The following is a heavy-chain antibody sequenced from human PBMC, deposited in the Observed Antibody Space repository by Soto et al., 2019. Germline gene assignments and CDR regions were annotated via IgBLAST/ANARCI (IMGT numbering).Heavy chain of an antibody. CDR3: ARGLDIVVVVAATVAFDI. J-gene: IGHJ3*02. CDR2: IYHSGST. CDR1: GGSISSSNW. Sequence: SETLSLTCAVSGGSISSSNWWSWVRQPPGKGLEWIGEIYHSGSTNYNPSLKSRVTISVDKSKNQFSLKLSSVTAADTAVYYCARGLDIVVVVAATVAFDIWGQGTMVTVSS. V-gene: IGHV4-4*02. D-gene: IGHD2-15*01.